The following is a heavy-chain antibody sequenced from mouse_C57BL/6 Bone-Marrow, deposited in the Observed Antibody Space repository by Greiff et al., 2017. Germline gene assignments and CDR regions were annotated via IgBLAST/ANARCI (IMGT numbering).Heavy chain of an antibody. Sequence: VQLKESGAELVKPGASVKISCKASGYAFSSYWMNWVKQRPGKGLEWIGQIYPGDGDTNYNGKFKGKATLTADKSSSTAYMQLSSLTSEDSAVYFCARSYGYDGFAYWGQGTLVTVSA. V-gene: IGHV1-80*01. CDR3: ARSYGYDGFAY. CDR1: GYAFSSYW. CDR2: IYPGDGDT. J-gene: IGHJ3*01. D-gene: IGHD2-2*01.